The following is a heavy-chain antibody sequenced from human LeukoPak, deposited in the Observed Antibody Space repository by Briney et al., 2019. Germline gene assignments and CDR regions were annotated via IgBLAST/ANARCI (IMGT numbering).Heavy chain of an antibody. CDR2: ISSSGSTI. D-gene: IGHD5-24*01. Sequence: GGSLRLSCAASGFTFDDYGMSWVRQAPGKGLEWVSYISSSGSTIYYADSVKGRFTISRDNAKNSLYLQMNSLRAEDTAVYYCAREENYYYGMDVWGQGTTVTVSS. CDR1: GFTFDDYG. CDR3: AREENYYYGMDV. J-gene: IGHJ6*02. V-gene: IGHV3-48*03.